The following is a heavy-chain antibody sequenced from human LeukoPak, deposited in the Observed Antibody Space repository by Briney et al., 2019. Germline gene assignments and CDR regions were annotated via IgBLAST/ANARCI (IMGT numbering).Heavy chain of an antibody. CDR3: ARLYYYYGMDV. V-gene: IGHV4-39*01. CDR1: GGSISGSSYY. Sequence: SETLSLTCTVSGGSISGSSYYWGWIRQPPGKGLELIGSKYYSGNSYYNPSLKSRASISVDTSKSQFSLKLSSVTAADTAVYYCARLYYYYGMDVWGQGTTVTVSS. J-gene: IGHJ6*02. CDR2: KYYSGNS.